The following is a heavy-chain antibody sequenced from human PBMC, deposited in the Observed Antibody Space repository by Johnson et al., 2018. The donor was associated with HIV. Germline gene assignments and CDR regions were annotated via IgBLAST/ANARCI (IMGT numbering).Heavy chain of an antibody. D-gene: IGHD3-22*01. V-gene: IGHV3-30*04. CDR3: PREKLDRSGYYVALGS. CDR2: ISYDGSNK. CDR1: GFTFSSYT. Sequence: QVQLVESGGGVVQPGRSLRLSCAASGFTFSSYTMYWVRQAPGQGLEWVAVISYDGSNKDYADSVQGRFSISRDNSKNTLYLQMNSLRAEDTAVYYCPREKLDRSGYYVALGSWGQGTMVADS. J-gene: IGHJ3*01.